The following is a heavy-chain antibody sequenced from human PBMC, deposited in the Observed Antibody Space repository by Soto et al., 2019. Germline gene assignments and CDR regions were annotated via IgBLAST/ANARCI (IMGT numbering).Heavy chain of an antibody. J-gene: IGHJ4*02. D-gene: IGHD2-21*02. CDR1: GFTFSNYW. Sequence: PVGSLRLSCGASGFTFSNYWMHWVRQGPGKGLVWVSRVNSDESSTSYADSVKGRFTISRDNAKNTLYLQMSSLRFEDTALYYCVCFECGRTAVVTAMEANGYWGQGTLVTVSS. CDR2: VNSDESST. V-gene: IGHV3-74*01. CDR3: VCFECGRTAVVTAMEANGY.